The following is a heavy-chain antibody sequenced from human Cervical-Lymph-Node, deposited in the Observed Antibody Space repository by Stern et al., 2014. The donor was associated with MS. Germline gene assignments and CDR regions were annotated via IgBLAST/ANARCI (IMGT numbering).Heavy chain of an antibody. Sequence: QVQLQESGPGLVKPSQTLSLTCTVAGGSISSGDHHWIWIRQPPGKGLEWIGYLSYSGSTYYNPSLKRRVIISADTSKNQFSLNLSSVTAADTAVYYCARVGVEPADVEYYFDYWGQGTLVIVSS. CDR1: GGSISSGDHH. J-gene: IGHJ4*02. CDR3: ARVGVEPADVEYYFDY. CDR2: LSYSGST. D-gene: IGHD6-6*01. V-gene: IGHV4-30-4*01.